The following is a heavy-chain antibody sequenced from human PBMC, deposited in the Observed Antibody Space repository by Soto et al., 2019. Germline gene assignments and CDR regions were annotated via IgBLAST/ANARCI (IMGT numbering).Heavy chain of an antibody. J-gene: IGHJ4*02. CDR2: INPSGGST. V-gene: IGHV1-46*01. Sequence: ASVKVSCKASGYTFTSYYMHWVRQAPGQGLEWMGIINPSGGSTSYAQKFQGRVTMTRDTSTSTVYMELSSLRSEDTAVYYCASGGYDFWSGASYYFDYWGQGTLVTGSS. CDR1: GYTFTSYY. D-gene: IGHD3-3*01. CDR3: ASGGYDFWSGASYYFDY.